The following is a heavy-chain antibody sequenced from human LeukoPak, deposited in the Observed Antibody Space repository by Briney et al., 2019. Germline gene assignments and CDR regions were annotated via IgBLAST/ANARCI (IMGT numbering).Heavy chain of an antibody. CDR2: IIPILGIA. J-gene: IGHJ4*02. CDR3: AYYYDSSGYYSQFDY. D-gene: IGHD3-22*01. V-gene: IGHV1-69*02. CDR1: GGTFSSYT. Sequence: GASVKVSCKASGGTFSSYTISWVRQAPGQGLEWIGRIIPILGIANYAQKFQGRVTITADKSTSTAYMELSSLRSEDTAVYYCAYYYDSSGYYSQFDYWGQGTLVTVSS.